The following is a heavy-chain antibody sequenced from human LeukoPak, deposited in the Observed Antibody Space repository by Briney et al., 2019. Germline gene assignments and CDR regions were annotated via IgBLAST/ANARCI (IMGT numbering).Heavy chain of an antibody. CDR3: ARNELISSNYYYYGMDV. V-gene: IGHV4-31*03. CDR2: IYYSGNA. Sequence: SETLSLTCTVSGGSISSGGYYWSWIRQHPGKGLEWIGYIYYSGNAYYNPSLKSRVTISVDTSKNQFSLKLSSVTAADTAVYYCARNELISSNYYYYGMDVWGQGTTVTVSS. CDR1: GGSISSGGYY. J-gene: IGHJ6*02.